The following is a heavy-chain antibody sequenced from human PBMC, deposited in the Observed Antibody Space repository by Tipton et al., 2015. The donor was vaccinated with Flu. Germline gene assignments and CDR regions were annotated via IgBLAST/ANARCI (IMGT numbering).Heavy chain of an antibody. V-gene: IGHV3-7*01. CDR3: AKDGNWQQPPWY. J-gene: IGHJ4*02. D-gene: IGHD6-13*01. CDR1: GFTFSSYW. CDR2: IKQDGSEK. Sequence: SLRLSCAASGFTFSSYWMSWVRQAPGKGLEWVANIKQDGSEKKYVDSVKGRFTISRDNAKNSLYMQMDSLRAEDTAVYYCAKDGNWQQPPWYWGQGSLVTVSS.